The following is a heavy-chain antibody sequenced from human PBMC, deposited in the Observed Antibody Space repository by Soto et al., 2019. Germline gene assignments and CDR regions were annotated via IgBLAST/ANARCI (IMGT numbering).Heavy chain of an antibody. Sequence: QVQLVQSGAELRKPGASVKVSCEASGYSFRSYGINWVRQAPGQGLEWMGWINPYNGNRNYAQKFEDRVTMTTATSTSTVYMELRSLKSDDTAIYYCARDRLRGYDSSGFYSWGQGTLVTVSS. CDR2: INPYNGNR. CDR3: ARDRLRGYDSSGFYS. J-gene: IGHJ4*02. CDR1: GYSFRSYG. V-gene: IGHV1-18*01. D-gene: IGHD3-22*01.